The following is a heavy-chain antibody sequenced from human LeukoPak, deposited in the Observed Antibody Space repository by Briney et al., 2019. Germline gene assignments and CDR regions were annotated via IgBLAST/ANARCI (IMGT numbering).Heavy chain of an antibody. J-gene: IGHJ3*02. D-gene: IGHD3-10*01. CDR1: GGSISSGGYS. Sequence: PSETLSLTCTVSGGSISSGGYSWSWIRQPPGKGLEWIGYIYHSGSTYYNPSLKSRVTISVDRSKNQFSLKLSSVTAADTAVYYCARSPHRMGSGRPPRLDAFDIWGQGTMVTVSS. CDR3: ARSPHRMGSGRPPRLDAFDI. V-gene: IGHV4-30-2*01. CDR2: IYHSGST.